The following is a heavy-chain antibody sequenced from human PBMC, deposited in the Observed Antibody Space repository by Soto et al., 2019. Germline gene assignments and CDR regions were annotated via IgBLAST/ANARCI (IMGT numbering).Heavy chain of an antibody. J-gene: IGHJ4*02. CDR1: GFRFSDYY. Sequence: EVQLVESGGGLVQPGGSLRPSCEASGFRFSDYYMDWVRQAPGKGLEWVGRTRNKANSYTTEYAASVKGRFTISRDDSKNSVYLQMNSLKTEDTAVYYCVRGHNSFDYWGQGTLVTVSS. CDR3: VRGHNSFDY. D-gene: IGHD2-21*01. V-gene: IGHV3-72*01. CDR2: TRNKANSYTT.